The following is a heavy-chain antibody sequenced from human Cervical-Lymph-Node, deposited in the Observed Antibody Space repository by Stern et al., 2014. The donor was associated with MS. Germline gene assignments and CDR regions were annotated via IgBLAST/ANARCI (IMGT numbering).Heavy chain of an antibody. Sequence: EVQLVESGGGLVQPGRSLRLSCTGSGYTFGDYAMNWFRQASGKRLEWVGFIRSKAYGGTAEYAASVKGRFTISRDDPKSIAYLQMNSLKTEDTAVYYCTKEVVVTANPNAPEYWGQGILVTVSS. D-gene: IGHD2-21*02. CDR3: TKEVVVTANPNAPEY. V-gene: IGHV3-49*03. CDR1: GYTFGDYA. J-gene: IGHJ4*02. CDR2: IRSKAYGGTA.